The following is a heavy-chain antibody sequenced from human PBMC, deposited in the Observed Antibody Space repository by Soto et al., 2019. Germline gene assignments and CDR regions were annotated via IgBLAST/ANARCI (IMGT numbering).Heavy chain of an antibody. V-gene: IGHV4-34*01. CDR2: ITFRGVT. D-gene: IGHD3-9*01. CDR1: GDSLSGYA. J-gene: IGHJ5*02. CDR3: ARKLEASVRHVEWFSYKWFDP. Sequence: SLTCDVHGDSLSGYAWSWIRQPPGKGLEWIGEITFRGVTNYHPSLKSRVSMSVDTSKNRISLNVSSVTAADTALYFCARKLEASVRHVEWFSYKWFDPWGQGTQVTVSS.